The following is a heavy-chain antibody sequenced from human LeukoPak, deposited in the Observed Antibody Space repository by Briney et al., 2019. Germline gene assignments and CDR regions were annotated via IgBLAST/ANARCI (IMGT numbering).Heavy chain of an antibody. D-gene: IGHD6-13*01. V-gene: IGHV4-34*01. CDR3: ARGVVGCWYWDYYYYMDV. CDR1: GGSFSGYY. J-gene: IGHJ6*03. CDR2: INHSGST. Sequence: SETLSLTCAVYGGSFSGYYWSWIRQPPGKGLEWIGEINHSGSTNYNPSLKSRVTISVDTSKNQFSLKLSSVTAADTAVYYCARGVVGCWYWDYYYYMDVWGKGTRVTVSS.